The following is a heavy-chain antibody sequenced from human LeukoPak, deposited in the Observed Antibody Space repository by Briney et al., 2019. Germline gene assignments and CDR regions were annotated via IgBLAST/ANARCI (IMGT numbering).Heavy chain of an antibody. CDR1: GFTFSNYS. J-gene: IGHJ4*02. D-gene: IGHD5-12*01. V-gene: IGHV3-21*01. CDR2: ISSSSSSDI. CDR3: ARESGYDIDFDY. Sequence: PGGSLRLSCAASGFTFSNYSLNWVRQAPGKGLEWVSSISSSSSSDIYYADSVKGRFTISRDNAKNSLYLQMNSLRAEDTAVYYCARESGYDIDFDYWGRGTLVTVSS.